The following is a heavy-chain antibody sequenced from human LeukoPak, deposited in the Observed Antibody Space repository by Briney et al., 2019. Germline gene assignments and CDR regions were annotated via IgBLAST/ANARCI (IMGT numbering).Heavy chain of an antibody. CDR2: INPNSGGT. Sequence: ASVKVSCKASGYTFTGYYMHWVRQAPGQGLEWMGWINPNSGGTNYAQKFQGRVTMTRDTSISTAYMELSRLGSDDTAVYYCARGDSSSWYNLFDYWGQGTLVTVSS. CDR1: GYTFTGYY. V-gene: IGHV1-2*02. CDR3: ARGDSSSWYNLFDY. J-gene: IGHJ4*02. D-gene: IGHD6-13*01.